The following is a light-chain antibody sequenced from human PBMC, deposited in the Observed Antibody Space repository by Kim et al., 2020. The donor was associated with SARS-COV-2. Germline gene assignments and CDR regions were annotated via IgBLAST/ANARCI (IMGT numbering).Light chain of an antibody. J-gene: IGKJ3*01. V-gene: IGKV1-9*01. CDR2: AAS. CDR1: QGISSY. Sequence: DIQLTQSPSFLSASVGDRVTITCRASQGISSYLAWYQQKPGKAPKLLIYAASTLQSGVPSRFSGSGSGTEFTLTISSLQPEDFATYYCQQLNSYTPAFGPGTKVDIK. CDR3: QQLNSYTPA.